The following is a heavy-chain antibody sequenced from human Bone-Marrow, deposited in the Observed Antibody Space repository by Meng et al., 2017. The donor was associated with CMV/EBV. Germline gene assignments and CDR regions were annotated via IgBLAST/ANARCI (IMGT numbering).Heavy chain of an antibody. Sequence: GESLKISCAASGFTFSSYSMNWVRQAPGKGLEWVSSISSSSSYIYYADSVKGRFTISRDNAKNSLYLQMNSLRAEDTAVYYCAREAIVVVPAAIADPFDYWGQGTLVTGSS. D-gene: IGHD2-2*02. CDR2: ISSSSSYI. CDR3: AREAIVVVPAAIADPFDY. J-gene: IGHJ4*02. CDR1: GFTFSSYS. V-gene: IGHV3-21*01.